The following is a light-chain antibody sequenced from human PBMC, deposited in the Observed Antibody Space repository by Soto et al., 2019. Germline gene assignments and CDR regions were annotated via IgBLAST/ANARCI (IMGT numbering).Light chain of an antibody. V-gene: IGLV1-51*01. CDR3: GTWDSRLSAVV. CDR2: DNN. J-gene: IGLJ2*01. CDR1: SSNIGNNY. Sequence: QSVLTQPPSVSAAPGQKVSISCSGSSSNIGNNYVSWYQQLPGTAPKLLIYDNNRRPSGIPDRFYGSKSGTSATLGITGLQTGDEADYYCGTWDSRLSAVVFGGGTKRTVL.